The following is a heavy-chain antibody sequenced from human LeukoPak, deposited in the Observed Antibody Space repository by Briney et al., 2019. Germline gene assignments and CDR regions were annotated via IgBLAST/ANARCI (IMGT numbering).Heavy chain of an antibody. D-gene: IGHD3-22*01. J-gene: IGHJ3*02. V-gene: IGHV4-4*07. CDR2: IHTSGKT. CDR3: ARAVIVGRAFDI. CDR1: AGSISTYY. Sequence: SETLSLTSPVSAGSISTYYWSWIRPPAGKGREWIWRIHTSGKTNPNPSLKSQVPMSVDPSKNQFSLNLSSVPAADTAVYYCARAVIVGRAFDIWGQGTMVTVSS.